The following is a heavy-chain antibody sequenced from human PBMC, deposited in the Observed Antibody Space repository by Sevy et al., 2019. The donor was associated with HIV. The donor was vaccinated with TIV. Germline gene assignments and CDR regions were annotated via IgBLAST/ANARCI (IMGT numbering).Heavy chain of an antibody. J-gene: IGHJ4*02. CDR3: AREGCTKPHDY. Sequence: GESLKISCAASGFTFSKYSMSWVRQPPGKGLEWVSTLSFGCGEINYADSVKGRFTISRDNAKSSVYLQMNNLRPEDTAVYYCAREGCTKPHDYWGQGTLVTVSS. V-gene: IGHV3-23*01. D-gene: IGHD2-8*01. CDR2: LSFGCGEI. CDR1: GFTFSKYS.